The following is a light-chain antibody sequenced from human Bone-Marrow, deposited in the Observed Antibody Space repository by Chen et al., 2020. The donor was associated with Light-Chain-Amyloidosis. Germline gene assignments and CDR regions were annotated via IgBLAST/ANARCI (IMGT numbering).Light chain of an antibody. CDR3: MIWYNTAWV. V-gene: IGLV5-45*01. J-gene: IGLJ3*02. CDR1: SGINVATYN. CDR2: YKSDSDK. Sequence: QAVLTQPASLSASPGASASLTCTLRSGINVATYNIYWYQQKPGSPPQYLLRYKSDSDKRQGSGVPCRFSGSKSASANAGILLISGRQSEDEADYYCMIWYNTAWVFGGGTKLTVL.